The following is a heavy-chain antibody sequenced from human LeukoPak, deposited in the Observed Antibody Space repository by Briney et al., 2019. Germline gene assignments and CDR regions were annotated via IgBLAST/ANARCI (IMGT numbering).Heavy chain of an antibody. CDR1: GFTFSIYS. CDR3: ARATFPHDYGDY. Sequence: KSGGSLRLSCAASGFTFSIYSMTWVRQAPGKGLEWVSSISSSSSYIYYADSVKGRFTISRDNAKNSLYLQMNSLRAEDTAVYYCARATFPHDYGDYWGQGTLVTVSS. V-gene: IGHV3-21*01. CDR2: ISSSSSYI. J-gene: IGHJ4*02.